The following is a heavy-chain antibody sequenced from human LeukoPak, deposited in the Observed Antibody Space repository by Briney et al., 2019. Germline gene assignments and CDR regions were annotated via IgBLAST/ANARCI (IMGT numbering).Heavy chain of an antibody. J-gene: IGHJ6*03. CDR3: ARDPVTIFGVNYYMDV. D-gene: IGHD3-3*01. CDR2: INPSGGST. CDR1: GCTFTSYY. V-gene: IGHV1-46*01. Sequence: ASVKVSCKASGCTFTSYYMYWVRQAPGQGLEWMGIINPSGGSTSYAQKFQGRVTMTRDTSTSTVYMELSSLRSEDTAVYYCARDPVTIFGVNYYMDVWGKGTTVTVSS.